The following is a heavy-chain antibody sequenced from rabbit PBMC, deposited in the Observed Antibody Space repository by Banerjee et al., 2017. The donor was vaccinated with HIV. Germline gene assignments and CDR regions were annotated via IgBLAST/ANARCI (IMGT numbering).Heavy chain of an antibody. J-gene: IGHJ3*01. V-gene: IGHV1S47*01. CDR2: IDPVFGST. CDR3: VRDMLVEVVGGLDL. CDR1: GFDFSSYG. Sequence: QEQLVESGGGLVQPGGSLKLSCKASGFDFSSYGVSWVRQAPGKGLEWIGYIDPVFGSTYYASWVNGRFTISSHNAQNTLYLQLNSLTAADTATYFCVRDMLVEVVGGLDLRGQGTLVTVS. D-gene: IGHD1-1*01.